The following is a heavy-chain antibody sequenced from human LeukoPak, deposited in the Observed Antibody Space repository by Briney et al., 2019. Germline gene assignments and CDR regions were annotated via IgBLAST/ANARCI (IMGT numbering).Heavy chain of an antibody. Sequence: KPSETLSLTCTVSGGSISSSSYYWGWIRQPPGKGLEWIGSIYYSGSTYYNPSLKSRVTISVDTSKNQFSLKLSSVTAADTAVYYCARRKMTAHFDYWGQGTLVTVSS. D-gene: IGHD2-21*02. CDR1: GGSISSSSYY. CDR3: ARRKMTAHFDY. J-gene: IGHJ4*02. V-gene: IGHV4-39*01. CDR2: IYYSGST.